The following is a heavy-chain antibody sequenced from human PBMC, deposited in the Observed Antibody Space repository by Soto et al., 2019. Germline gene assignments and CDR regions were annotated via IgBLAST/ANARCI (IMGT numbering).Heavy chain of an antibody. CDR2: FDPEDGET. Sequence: GASVKVSCKVSGYTLTELSMHWVRQAPGKGLEWMGGFDPEDGETIYAQKFQGRVTMTEDTSTDTAYMELSSLRSEDTAVYYCATRGRLPIYGAVEYFDYWGQGTLVTVSS. V-gene: IGHV1-24*01. CDR1: GYTLTELS. J-gene: IGHJ4*02. CDR3: ATRGRLPIYGAVEYFDY. D-gene: IGHD4-17*01.